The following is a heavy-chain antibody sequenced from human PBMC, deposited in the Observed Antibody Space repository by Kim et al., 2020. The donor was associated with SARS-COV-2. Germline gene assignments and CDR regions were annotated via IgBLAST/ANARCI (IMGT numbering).Heavy chain of an antibody. CDR1: GGSFSGYY. CDR2: INHSGST. V-gene: IGHV4-34*01. J-gene: IGHJ4*02. Sequence: SETLSLTCAVYGGSFSGYYWSRIRQPPGKGLEWIGEINHSGSTNYNPSLKSRVTISVDTSKNQFSLKLSSVTAADTAVYYCASLLGGGWYIYWGQGTLVTVSS. D-gene: IGHD6-19*01. CDR3: ASLLGGGWYIY.